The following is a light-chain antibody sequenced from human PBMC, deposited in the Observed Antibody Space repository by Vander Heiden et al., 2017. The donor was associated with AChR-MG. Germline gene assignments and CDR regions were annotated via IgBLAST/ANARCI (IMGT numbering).Light chain of an antibody. CDR1: QSVLYSSNNKNY. Sequence: DIVMTPSPDSLAVSLGERVTINCKSSQSVLYSSNNKNYLAWYQQKPGQPPKLLIYWASTRESGVPDRFSGSGSGTDFTLTISSLQAEDVAVYYCQQDYSTRTFGGGTKVEIK. CDR3: QQDYSTRT. CDR2: WAS. J-gene: IGKJ4*01. V-gene: IGKV4-1*01.